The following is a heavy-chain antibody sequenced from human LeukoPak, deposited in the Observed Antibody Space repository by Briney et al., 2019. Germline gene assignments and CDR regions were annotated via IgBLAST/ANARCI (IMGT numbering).Heavy chain of an antibody. CDR2: INPNSGGT. D-gene: IGHD3-22*01. Sequence: ASVKVSCKASGYTFTGYYIHWVRQAPGQGLEWMGRINPNSGGTNYAQKLQGRVTMTTDTSTSTAYMELRSLRSDDTAVYYCARDLESYYYDSGNDAFGIWGQGTMVTVSS. J-gene: IGHJ3*02. V-gene: IGHV1-2*06. CDR3: ARDLESYYYDSGNDAFGI. CDR1: GYTFTGYY.